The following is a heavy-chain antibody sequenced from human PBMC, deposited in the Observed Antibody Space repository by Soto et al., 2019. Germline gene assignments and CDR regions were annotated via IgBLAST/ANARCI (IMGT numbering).Heavy chain of an antibody. V-gene: IGHV4-31*03. CDR3: ARSHCSSTSCYVFGNWFDP. D-gene: IGHD2-2*01. CDR1: GGSISSGGYY. J-gene: IGHJ5*02. Sequence: SETLSLTCTVSGGSISSGGYYWSWMRQHPGKGLEWIGYIYYSGSTYYNPSLKSRVTISVDTSKNQFSLKLSSVTAADTAVYYCARSHCSSTSCYVFGNWFDPWGQGTLVTVSS. CDR2: IYYSGST.